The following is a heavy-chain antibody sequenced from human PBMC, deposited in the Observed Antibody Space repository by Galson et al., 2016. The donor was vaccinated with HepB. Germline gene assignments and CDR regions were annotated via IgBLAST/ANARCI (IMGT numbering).Heavy chain of an antibody. CDR2: ISGSGGST. V-gene: IGHV3-23*01. CDR1: GFTFSSYA. D-gene: IGHD3-22*01. CDR3: AKEDGSYYGISGYYDY. J-gene: IGHJ4*02. Sequence: SLRLSCAASGFTFSSYAMSWVRQAPGKGLEWVSGISGSGGSTYYADSVKGRCTISRDNAKNTLYLQMNSLRAEDTAVYYCAKEDGSYYGISGYYDYWGQGTLVTVSS.